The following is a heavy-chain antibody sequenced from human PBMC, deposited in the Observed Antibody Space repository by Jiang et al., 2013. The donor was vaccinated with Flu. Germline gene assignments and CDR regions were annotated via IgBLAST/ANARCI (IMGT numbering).Heavy chain of an antibody. CDR2: INTNTGNP. CDR3: ARDLTGGVIVEEYYFDY. Sequence: KPGASVKVSCKASGYTFTSYAMNWVRQAPGQGLEWMGWINTNTGNPTYAQGFTGRFVFSLDTSVSTAYLQISSLKAEDTAVYYCARDLTGGVIVEEYYFDYWGQGTLVTVSS. D-gene: IGHD3-16*02. J-gene: IGHJ4*02. V-gene: IGHV7-4-1*02. CDR1: GYTFTSYA.